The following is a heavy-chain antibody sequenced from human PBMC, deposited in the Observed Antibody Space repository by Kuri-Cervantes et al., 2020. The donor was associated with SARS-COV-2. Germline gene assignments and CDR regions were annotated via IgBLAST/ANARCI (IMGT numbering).Heavy chain of an antibody. J-gene: IGHJ4*02. CDR2: ISSSSSYI. CDR1: GFTFSSYS. D-gene: IGHD6-13*01. V-gene: IGHV3-21*01. Sequence: GGSLSLSCAASGFTFSSYSMNWVRQAPGKGLEWVSSISSSSSYIYYADSVKSRFTISSDNAKNSLYLQMNSLRAEDTAVYYCARDFLVLAAQDYWGQGTLVTVSS. CDR3: ARDFLVLAAQDY.